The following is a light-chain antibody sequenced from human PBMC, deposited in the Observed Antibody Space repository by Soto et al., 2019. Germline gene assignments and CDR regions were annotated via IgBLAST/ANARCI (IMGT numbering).Light chain of an antibody. CDR3: QSYDSSLSVV. CDR1: SSNIGAGYD. J-gene: IGLJ2*01. V-gene: IGLV1-40*01. Sequence: QSVLTQPPSVSGAPGQRVTISCTGSSSNIGAGYDVHWYQQLPGTAPKLLIYGNSNRPSGVPDRFSGSKSGTSASLAITKLQAEDEADYYCQSYDSSLSVVFGGGTK. CDR2: GNS.